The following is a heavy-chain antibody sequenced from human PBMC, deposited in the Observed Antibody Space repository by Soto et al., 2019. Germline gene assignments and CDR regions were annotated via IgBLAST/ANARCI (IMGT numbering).Heavy chain of an antibody. CDR2: IIPIFGTA. CDR3: ATVGGGCYTGYYYGRDV. V-gene: IGHV1-69*13. J-gene: IGHJ6*02. D-gene: IGHD3-3*01. CDR1: GGTFSRYA. Sequence: GASVKVSCKASGGTFSRYAISWVRQAPGQGLEWMGGIIPIFGTANYAQKFQGRVTITADESTSTAYMELSSLRSEDTAVYYCATVGGGCYTGYYYGRDVWGRGTTVTVSS.